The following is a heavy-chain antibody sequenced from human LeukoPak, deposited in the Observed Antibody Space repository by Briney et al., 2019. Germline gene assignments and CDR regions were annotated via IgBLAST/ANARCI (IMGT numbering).Heavy chain of an antibody. D-gene: IGHD3-16*01. Sequence: ASVKVSCKASGGTFSSYAISWVRQAPGQGLEWMGRIIPIFGIANYAQKFQGRVTITADKYTSTAYMELSSLRSEATAVYSCARDESLGEPVYWGQGTLVTVSS. CDR1: GGTFSSYA. J-gene: IGHJ4*02. V-gene: IGHV1-69*04. CDR3: ARDESLGEPVY. CDR2: IIPIFGIA.